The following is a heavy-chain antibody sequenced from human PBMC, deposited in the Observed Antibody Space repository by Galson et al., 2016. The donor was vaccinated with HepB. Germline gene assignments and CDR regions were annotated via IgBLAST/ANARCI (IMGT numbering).Heavy chain of an antibody. V-gene: IGHV3-11*01. CDR2: ISSRGGTAI. Sequence: SLRLSCAASGFTFSESYMTWIRQAPGKGLEWVSSISSRGGTAIHYADSVKGRFTISRDNAKNSLFLQMNSLRTEDTAVYYCSKEHYFGSERYFDNWGQGTLVTVSS. CDR1: GFTFSESY. J-gene: IGHJ4*02. D-gene: IGHD3-10*01. CDR3: SKEHYFGSERYFDN.